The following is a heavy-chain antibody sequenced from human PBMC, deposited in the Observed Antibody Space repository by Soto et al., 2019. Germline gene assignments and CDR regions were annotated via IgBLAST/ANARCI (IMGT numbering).Heavy chain of an antibody. CDR2: ISGSGVST. CDR1: GFTFSSYA. Sequence: EVQLLDSGGGLVQPGGSLRLSCAASGFTFSSYAMIWVRQAPGKGLEWVSEISGSGVSTSYADSVKGRFTISRDNSKNTLYLQMNSLRAEDTAVYYCARDDVAVAGMVDYWGQGTLVTVSS. D-gene: IGHD6-19*01. J-gene: IGHJ4*02. CDR3: ARDDVAVAGMVDY. V-gene: IGHV3-23*01.